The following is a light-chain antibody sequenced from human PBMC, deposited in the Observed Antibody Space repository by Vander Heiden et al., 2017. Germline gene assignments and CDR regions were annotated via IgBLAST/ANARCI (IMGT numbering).Light chain of an antibody. CDR1: QSISSY. CDR2: AAS. V-gene: IGKV1-39*01. Sequence: EMQIARSPSSLSASVGYRVTITCRASQSISSYLNWYQQKPGQAPKLLIYAASSLQSGVPSRFSGSGSGTDFTLTISSPQPQAFAPYYCHHSDSTPHTIGQGTKLELK. J-gene: IGKJ2*01. CDR3: HHSDSTPHT.